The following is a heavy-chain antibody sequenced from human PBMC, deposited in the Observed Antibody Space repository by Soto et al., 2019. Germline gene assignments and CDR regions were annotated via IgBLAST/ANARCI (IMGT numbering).Heavy chain of an antibody. D-gene: IGHD3-3*01. CDR1: GGTFSSYA. J-gene: IGHJ4*02. CDR2: IIPIFGTA. V-gene: IGHV1-69*12. Sequence: QVQLVQSGAEVKKPGSSVKVSCKASGGTFSSYAISWVRQAPGQGLEWMEGIIPIFGTANYAQKFQGRVTITADESTSTAYMELSSLRSEDTAVYYCARVVWSGYYRLSEFDYWGQGTLVTVSS. CDR3: ARVVWSGYYRLSEFDY.